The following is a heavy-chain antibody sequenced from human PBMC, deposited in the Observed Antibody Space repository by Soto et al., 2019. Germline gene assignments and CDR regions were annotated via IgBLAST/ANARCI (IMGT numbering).Heavy chain of an antibody. Sequence: PSETLSLTCTVSGGSISSYYWSWIRQAPGKGLEWIGYIYYSGSTNYNPSLKSRVTISVDTSKNQFSLKLSSVTAADTAVYYCARGAQYDYVWGSYRYIFDYWGQGTLVTVSS. D-gene: IGHD3-16*02. V-gene: IGHV4-59*01. CDR2: IYYSGST. CDR1: GGSISSYY. CDR3: ARGAQYDYVWGSYRYIFDY. J-gene: IGHJ4*02.